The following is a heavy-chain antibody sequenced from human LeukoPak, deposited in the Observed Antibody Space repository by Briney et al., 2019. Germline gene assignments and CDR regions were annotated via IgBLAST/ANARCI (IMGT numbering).Heavy chain of an antibody. Sequence: GGSLRLSCAASGFTFSSYSMNWVRQAPGKGLEWVSSISSSSSYIYYADSVKGRFTISRDNAKNSLYLQMNSLRAEDTAVYYCARAPSSGWFFDYWGQGTLVTVSS. CDR1: GFTFSSYS. CDR3: ARAPSSGWFFDY. CDR2: ISSSSSYI. V-gene: IGHV3-21*01. J-gene: IGHJ4*02. D-gene: IGHD6-19*01.